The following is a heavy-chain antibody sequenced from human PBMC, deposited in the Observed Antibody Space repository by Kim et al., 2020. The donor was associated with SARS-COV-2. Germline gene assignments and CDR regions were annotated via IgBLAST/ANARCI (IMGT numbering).Heavy chain of an antibody. CDR3: ARGRIAVAGRGVHWFDP. CDR2: INHSGST. D-gene: IGHD6-19*01. Sequence: SETLSLTCAVYGGSFSGYYWSWIRQPPGKGLEWIGEINHSGSTNYNPSLKSRVTISVDTSKNQFSLKLSSVTAADTAVYYCARGRIAVAGRGVHWFDPWG. V-gene: IGHV4-34*01. CDR1: GGSFSGYY. J-gene: IGHJ5*02.